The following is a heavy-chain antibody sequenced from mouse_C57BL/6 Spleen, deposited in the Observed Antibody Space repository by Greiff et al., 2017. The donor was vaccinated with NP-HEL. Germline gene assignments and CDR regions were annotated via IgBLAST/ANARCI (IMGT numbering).Heavy chain of an antibody. Sequence: QVQLQQPGAELMKPGASVKMSCKASGYTFTSYWITWVKQRPGQGLEWIGDIYPGSGSTNYNEKFKSKATLTVDTSSSTAYMQLSSLTSEDSAVYYCARYCDYDGYAMDYWGQGTSVTVSS. CDR1: GYTFTSYW. J-gene: IGHJ4*01. V-gene: IGHV1-55*01. CDR3: ARYCDYDGYAMDY. CDR2: IYPGSGST. D-gene: IGHD2-4*01.